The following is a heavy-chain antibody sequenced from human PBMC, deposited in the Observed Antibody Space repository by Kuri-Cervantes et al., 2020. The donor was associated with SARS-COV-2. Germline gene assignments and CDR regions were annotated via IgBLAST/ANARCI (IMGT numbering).Heavy chain of an antibody. D-gene: IGHD3-3*01. CDR1: GGSISSSSYY. V-gene: IGHV4-39*01. CDR2: IYYSGST. J-gene: IGHJ5*02. CDR3: ARQMMSSITIFGVVITRNWFDP. Sequence: GSLRLSCTVSGGSISSSSYYWGWIRQPPGKGLEWIGSIYYSGSTYFNPSLKSRVTISVDTSKNQFSLKLSSVTAADTAVYYCARQMMSSITIFGVVITRNWFDPWGQGTLVTVSS.